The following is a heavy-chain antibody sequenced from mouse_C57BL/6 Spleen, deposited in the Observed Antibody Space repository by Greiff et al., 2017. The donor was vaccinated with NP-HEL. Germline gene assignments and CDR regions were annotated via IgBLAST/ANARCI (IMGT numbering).Heavy chain of an antibody. J-gene: IGHJ2*01. Sequence: DVHLVESGGGLVQPGGSLSLSCAASGFTFTDYYMSWVRQPPGKALEWLGFIRNKANGYTTEYSASVKGRFTISRDNSQSILYLQMNALRAEDSATYYCARWNYGNPYYFDYWGQGTTLTVSS. CDR2: IRNKANGYTT. CDR3: ARWNYGNPYYFDY. V-gene: IGHV7-3*01. CDR1: GFTFTDYY. D-gene: IGHD2-1*01.